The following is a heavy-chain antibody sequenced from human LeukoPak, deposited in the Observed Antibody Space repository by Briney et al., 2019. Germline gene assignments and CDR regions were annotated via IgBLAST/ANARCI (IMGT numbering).Heavy chain of an antibody. CDR2: IYYNGST. J-gene: IGHJ4*02. CDR1: GGSISSGDYY. D-gene: IGHD3-10*01. CDR3: ARLGLWFGEKGSDY. Sequence: SETLSLTCTVSGGSISSGDYYWNWIRQPPGKGLEWIGYIYYNGSTYYNPSLKSRVTISVDTSKTQFSLKLNSVTAADTAVYYCARLGLWFGEKGSDYWGQGTLVTVSS. V-gene: IGHV4-30-4*01.